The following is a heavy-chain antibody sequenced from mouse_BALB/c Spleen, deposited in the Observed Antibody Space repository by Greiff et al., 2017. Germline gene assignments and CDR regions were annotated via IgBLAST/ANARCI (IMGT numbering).Heavy chain of an antibody. Sequence: EVKLQESGGGLVQPGGSRKLSCAASGFTFSSFGMHWVRQAPEKGLEWVAYISSGSSTIYYADTVKGRFTISRDNPKNTLFLQMTSLRSEDTAMYYCARSSYDYDGYYYAMDYWGQGTSVTVSS. CDR2: ISSGSSTI. V-gene: IGHV5-17*02. CDR1: GFTFSSFG. CDR3: ARSSYDYDGYYYAMDY. J-gene: IGHJ4*01. D-gene: IGHD2-4*01.